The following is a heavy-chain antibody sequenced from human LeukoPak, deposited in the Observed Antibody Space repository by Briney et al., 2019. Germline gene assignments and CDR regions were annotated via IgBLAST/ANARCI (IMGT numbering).Heavy chain of an antibody. CDR2: MNPNSGNT. V-gene: IGHV1-8*02. D-gene: IGHD3-22*01. CDR3: ARARQEYYYDSSGYYYGRYYYYMDV. CDR1: GYTFTSYG. J-gene: IGHJ6*03. Sequence: EASVKVSCKASGYTFTSYGINWVRQATGQGLEWMGWMNPNSGNTGYAQKFQGRVTMTRNTSISTAYMELSSLRSEDTAVYYCARARQEYYYDSSGYYYGRYYYYMDVWGKGTTVTISS.